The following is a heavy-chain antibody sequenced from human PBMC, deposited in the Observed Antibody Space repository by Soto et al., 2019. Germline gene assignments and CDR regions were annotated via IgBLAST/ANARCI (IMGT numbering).Heavy chain of an antibody. CDR1: GGSISSSNW. Sequence: SETLSLTCAVSGGSISSSNWWSWVRQPPGKGLEWIGEIYHSGSTNYNPSLKSRVTISVDKSKNQFSLKLTSATAADTAMYYCARPKTIGAAAGKGWFDSWGQGTLVTSPQ. CDR3: ARPKTIGAAAGKGWFDS. J-gene: IGHJ5*01. D-gene: IGHD6-13*01. CDR2: IYHSGST. V-gene: IGHV4-4*02.